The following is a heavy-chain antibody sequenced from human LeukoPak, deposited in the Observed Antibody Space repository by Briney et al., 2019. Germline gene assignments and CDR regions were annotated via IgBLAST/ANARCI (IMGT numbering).Heavy chain of an antibody. CDR1: GFTFSSYS. Sequence: PGGSLRLSCAASGFTFSSYSMNWVRQAPGKGLEWVSSISSSSSYIYYADSVKGRFTISRDNAKNSLYLQMNSLRAEDTAVYYCARDPRDVRTTVVTRPIPDKNDAFDIWGQGTMVTVSS. CDR2: ISSSSSYI. CDR3: ARDPRDVRTTVVTRPIPDKNDAFDI. V-gene: IGHV3-21*01. D-gene: IGHD4-23*01. J-gene: IGHJ3*02.